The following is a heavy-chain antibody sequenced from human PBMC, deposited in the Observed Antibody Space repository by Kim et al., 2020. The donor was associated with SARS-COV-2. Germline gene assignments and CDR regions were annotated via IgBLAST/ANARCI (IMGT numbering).Heavy chain of an antibody. CDR3: TTDLWGTYYYDSSGWYRGY. CDR2: IKSKTDGGTT. D-gene: IGHD3-22*01. CDR1: GFTFSNAW. J-gene: IGHJ4*02. Sequence: GGSLRLSCAASGFTFSNAWLSWVRQAPGKGLEWVGRIKSKTDGGTTDYAVPVKGRFTISRDDSKNTLYLQMNSLKTEDTAVYYCTTDLWGTYYYDSSGWYRGYWGQGTLVTVSS. V-gene: IGHV3-15*01.